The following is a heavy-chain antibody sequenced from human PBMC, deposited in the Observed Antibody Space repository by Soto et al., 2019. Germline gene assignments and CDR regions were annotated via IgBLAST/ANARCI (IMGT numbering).Heavy chain of an antibody. D-gene: IGHD6-6*01. V-gene: IGHV3-11*01. CDR3: ARMGPRAARPSY. Sequence: QVQLAESGGGLVEPGGYLRISCAASGFTFSDYDMSWIRQSPGKGLEWVSFVSSSGTTMYFADSVKGRFTISRDNAKYSLYLQMNSLRAEDTAVYYCARMGPRAARPSYWGQGTLVTVSS. CDR1: GFTFSDYD. J-gene: IGHJ4*02. CDR2: VSSSGTTM.